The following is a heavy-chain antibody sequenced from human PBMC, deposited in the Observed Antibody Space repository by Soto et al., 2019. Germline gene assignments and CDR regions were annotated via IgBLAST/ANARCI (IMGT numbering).Heavy chain of an antibody. J-gene: IGHJ6*03. CDR3: ARDSDYCRSTSCYLSYYYYMDV. D-gene: IGHD2-2*01. CDR1: GFTFSNHW. CDR2: IKQDGSEK. Sequence: EVQVVESGGGLVQPGGSLGLSCAASGFTFSNHWMTWVRQAPGKGLEWVANIKQDGSEKYYVDSVKGRFTLSRDNANNSLYLQMNSLRAEDTAVYYCARDSDYCRSTSCYLSYYYYMDVWGKGTTVTVSS. V-gene: IGHV3-7*01.